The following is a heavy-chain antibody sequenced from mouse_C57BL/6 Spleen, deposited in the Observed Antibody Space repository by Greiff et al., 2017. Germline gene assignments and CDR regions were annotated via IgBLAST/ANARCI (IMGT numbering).Heavy chain of an antibody. D-gene: IGHD2-1*01. CDR2: IDPSDSYT. Sequence: QVQLQQPGAELVMPGASVKLSCKASGYTFTSYWMHWVKQRPGQGLEWIGEIDPSDSYTNYNQKFKGKSTLTVDKSSSTAYMQLSSLTSADSAVYYSASYGNYGRGFDYWGQGTTLAVSS. CDR1: GYTFTSYW. CDR3: ASYGNYGRGFDY. V-gene: IGHV1-69*01. J-gene: IGHJ2*01.